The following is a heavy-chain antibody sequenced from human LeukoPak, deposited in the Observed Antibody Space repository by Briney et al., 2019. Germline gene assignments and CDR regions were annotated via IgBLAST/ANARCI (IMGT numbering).Heavy chain of an antibody. J-gene: IGHJ2*01. CDR2: INHSGST. Sequence: PSETLSLTCAVYGGSFSGYYWSWIRQPPGKGLEWIGEINHSGSTNYNPSLKSRVTISVDTSKNQFSLKLSSVTAADTAVYYCARAPPIWFGELRVLNWYFDLWGRGTLVTVSS. V-gene: IGHV4-34*01. D-gene: IGHD3-10*01. CDR1: GGSFSGYY. CDR3: ARAPPIWFGELRVLNWYFDL.